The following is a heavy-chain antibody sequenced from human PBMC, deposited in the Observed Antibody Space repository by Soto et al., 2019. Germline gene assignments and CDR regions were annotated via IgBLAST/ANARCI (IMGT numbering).Heavy chain of an antibody. CDR1: GVDFRGSY. V-gene: IGHV3-11*01. CDR2: ISDTGRTI. D-gene: IGHD3-16*02. J-gene: IGHJ5*02. Sequence: LRLSCVGSGVDFRGSYMNWIRQAPGKGLEWISYISDTGRTIHYADSVKGRFVISRDNSRDSLYLQMNDLRADDTAIYYCAGFKEGKIVGLRWLDPWGQGTRVTVSS. CDR3: AGFKEGKIVGLRWLDP.